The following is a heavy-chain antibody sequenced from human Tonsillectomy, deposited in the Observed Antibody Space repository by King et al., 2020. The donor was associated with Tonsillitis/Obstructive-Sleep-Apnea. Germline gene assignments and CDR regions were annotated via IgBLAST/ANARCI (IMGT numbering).Heavy chain of an antibody. Sequence: DVQLVESGGGLVQPGGSLRLSCAASGFTFSRYSMNWVRQAPGTGREGVSYISRSSMTIYYADSVSGRFTMSRDDAKNSLYLQMSSLRDEDTAVYYCARGPAVVPAAIYWYFDLWGRGTLVTVSS. CDR3: ARGPAVVPAAIYWYFDL. V-gene: IGHV3-48*02. D-gene: IGHD2-2*02. J-gene: IGHJ2*01. CDR2: ISRSSMTI. CDR1: GFTFSRYS.